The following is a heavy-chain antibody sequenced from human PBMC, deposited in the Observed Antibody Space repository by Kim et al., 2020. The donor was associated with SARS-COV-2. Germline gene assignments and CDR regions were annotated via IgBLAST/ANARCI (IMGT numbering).Heavy chain of an antibody. J-gene: IGHJ4*02. CDR2: ISGSGSIT. CDR1: GFTFSTYA. CDR3: AKALYGGHDY. D-gene: IGHD4-17*01. Sequence: GGSLRLSCAVSGFTFSTYAMNWVRRAPGKGLEYVSGISGSGSITSYADSVKGRFTISRDNSKNTLHLQMNSLRVDDTAVYYCAKALYGGHDYWGQGTL. V-gene: IGHV3-23*01.